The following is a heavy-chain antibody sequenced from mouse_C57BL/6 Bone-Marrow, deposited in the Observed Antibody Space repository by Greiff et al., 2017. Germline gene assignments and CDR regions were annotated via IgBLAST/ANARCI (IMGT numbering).Heavy chain of an antibody. CDR2: INYDGSST. Sequence: DVHLVESEGGLVQPGSSMKLSCTASGFTFSDYYMAWVRQVPEKGLEWVANINYDGSSTYYLDSLKSRFIISRDNAKNILYLQISSLKSEDTATYYCARDPGRNYFDYWGQGTTLTVSS. V-gene: IGHV5-16*01. J-gene: IGHJ2*01. D-gene: IGHD4-1*01. CDR3: ARDPGRNYFDY. CDR1: GFTFSDYY.